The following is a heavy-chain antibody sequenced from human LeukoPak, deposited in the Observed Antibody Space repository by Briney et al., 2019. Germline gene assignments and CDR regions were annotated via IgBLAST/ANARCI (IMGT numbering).Heavy chain of an antibody. CDR3: ASASSGYYTRGLDY. J-gene: IGHJ4*02. V-gene: IGHV3-66*01. D-gene: IGHD3-22*01. Sequence: GGSLRLSCAASGFTVSSNYMSWVRQAPGKGLEWVSVIYSGGSTYYADSVKGRFTISRDNSKNTLYLQMNSLRAEDTAVYYCASASSGYYTRGLDYWGQGTLVTVSS. CDR1: GFTVSSNY. CDR2: IYSGGST.